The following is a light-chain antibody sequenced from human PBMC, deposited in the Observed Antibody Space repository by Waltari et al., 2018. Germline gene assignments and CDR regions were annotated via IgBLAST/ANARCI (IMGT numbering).Light chain of an antibody. V-gene: IGLV2-14*03. CDR1: SSDVGGSNY. J-gene: IGLJ2*01. CDR3: ISYTTPVV. CDR2: AVT. Sequence: QSALTQPASVSGSPGQSITISCTGTSSDVGGSNYASWYQQHPGKAPKLMIDAVTNRPSVCSTRFSGSKSGNPASLTISGLQAEYEADYYCISYTTPVVFGGGTKLAVL.